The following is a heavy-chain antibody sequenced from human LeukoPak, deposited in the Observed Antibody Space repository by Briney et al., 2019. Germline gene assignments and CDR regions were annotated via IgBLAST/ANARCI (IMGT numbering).Heavy chain of an antibody. CDR1: GYTFTSYG. V-gene: IGHV1-18*01. CDR3: ARGRIRYDDYSSGWFVFFEF. Sequence: GASVKVSCKASGYTFTSYGISWVRQAPGQGLEWMGWISAYNGNTNYAQKLQGRVTMTTDTSTSTAYMELRSLRSEDTALYYCARGRIRYDDYSSGWFVFFEFWGQGSLVTVSS. J-gene: IGHJ4*02. D-gene: IGHD6-19*01. CDR2: ISAYNGNT.